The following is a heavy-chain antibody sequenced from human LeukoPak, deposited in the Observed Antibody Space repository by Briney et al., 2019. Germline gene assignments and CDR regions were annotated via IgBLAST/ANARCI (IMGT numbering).Heavy chain of an antibody. J-gene: IGHJ4*02. V-gene: IGHV3-74*01. CDR1: GFTFSSYW. CDR2: INGDGSRT. CDR3: ARDRGYCIDC. Sequence: PGGSLRLSCAASGFTFSSYWVHWVRQAPGKGLVWVSHINGDGSRTSYADSVKGRFTISRDNAKNTLYLHMNSLRDEDTAMYYCARDRGYCIDCWGQGTLVTVSS. D-gene: IGHD2-15*01.